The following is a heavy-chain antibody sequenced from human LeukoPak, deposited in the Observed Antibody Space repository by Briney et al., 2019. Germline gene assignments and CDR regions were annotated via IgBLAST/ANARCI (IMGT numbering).Heavy chain of an antibody. J-gene: IGHJ5*02. D-gene: IGHD2-21*01. CDR3: AKDSLALLKTYSIDWFDP. CDR2: ISGSGGST. CDR1: GFTFSSYA. V-gene: IGHV3-23*01. Sequence: GGSLRLSCAASGFTFSSYAMSWVRQAPGKGVEWVSAISGSGGSTYYADSMKGRFTISRDNSKNTLYLQMNSPRAEDTAVYYCAKDSLALLKTYSIDWFDPWGQGTLVTVSS.